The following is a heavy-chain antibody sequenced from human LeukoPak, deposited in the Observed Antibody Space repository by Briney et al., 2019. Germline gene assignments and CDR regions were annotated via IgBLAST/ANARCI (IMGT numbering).Heavy chain of an antibody. Sequence: PSETLSLTCTVSGGSISSYYWGWIRQPPGKGLEWIGSIYYSGSTYYNPSLKSRVTISVDTSKNQFSLKLSSVTAADTAVYYCARNKYYYGSGNYGVPNWFDPWGQGTLVTVSS. D-gene: IGHD3-10*01. CDR2: IYYSGST. CDR1: GGSISSYY. J-gene: IGHJ5*02. CDR3: ARNKYYYGSGNYGVPNWFDP. V-gene: IGHV4-39*01.